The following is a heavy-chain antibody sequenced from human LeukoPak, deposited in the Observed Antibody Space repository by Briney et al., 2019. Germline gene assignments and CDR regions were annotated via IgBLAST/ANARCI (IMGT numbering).Heavy chain of an antibody. D-gene: IGHD2-2*02. Sequence: GASVKVSCKASGYTFTSYDINWVRQATGQGLEWMGWTNPNSGNTGYAQKFQGRVTMTRNTSISTAYMELSSLRSEDTAVYYCARQDCSSTSCYIHNWFDPWGQGTLVTVSS. CDR3: ARQDCSSTSCYIHNWFDP. CDR2: TNPNSGNT. J-gene: IGHJ5*02. CDR1: GYTFTSYD. V-gene: IGHV1-8*01.